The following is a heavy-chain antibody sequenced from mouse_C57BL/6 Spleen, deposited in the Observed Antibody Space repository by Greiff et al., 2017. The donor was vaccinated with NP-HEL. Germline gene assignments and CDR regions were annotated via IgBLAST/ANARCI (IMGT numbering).Heavy chain of an antibody. Sequence: EVQLQQSGPGLVKPSQSLSLTCSVTGYSITSGYYWNWIRQFPGNKLEWMGYISYDGSNNYNPSLKNRISITRDTSKNQFFLKLNSVTTEDTATYYCATRTSSYWYFDVWGTGTTVTVSS. CDR2: ISYDGSN. CDR3: ATRTSSYWYFDV. J-gene: IGHJ1*03. CDR1: GYSITSGYY. D-gene: IGHD1-1*01. V-gene: IGHV3-6*01.